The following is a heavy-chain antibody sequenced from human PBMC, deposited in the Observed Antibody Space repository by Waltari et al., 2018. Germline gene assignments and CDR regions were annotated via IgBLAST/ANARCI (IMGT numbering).Heavy chain of an antibody. CDR3: ARDTGALWMDV. V-gene: IGHV1-46*01. Sequence: QVQLVQSGAEVKKPGASVKISCKTSEYTFTSSYIHWVRQDPGQGLEWMGIINPSGGNTIYAQKFQGRVTMTRDTSTSTVYMELSSLRSEDTAVYYCARDTGALWMDVWGQGTTVTVSS. J-gene: IGHJ6*02. D-gene: IGHD2-21*01. CDR2: INPSGGNT. CDR1: EYTFTSSY.